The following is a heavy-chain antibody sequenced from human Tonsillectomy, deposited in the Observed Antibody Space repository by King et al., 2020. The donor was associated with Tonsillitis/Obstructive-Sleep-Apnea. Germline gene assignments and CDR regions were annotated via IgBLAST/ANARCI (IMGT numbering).Heavy chain of an antibody. D-gene: IGHD3-10*01. CDR2: ITPNSGGT. Sequence: QLVQSGAEVKKPGASVKISCKASGYTFTAYYIHWVRQAPGQGLEWMGWITPNSGGTNYAQKFQGRVTMTGDTSISTAYMELNRLTSDDTAVYYCARDPTRGAVYWGQGTLVSVSS. CDR1: GYTFTAYY. CDR3: ARDPTRGAVY. J-gene: IGHJ4*02. V-gene: IGHV1-2*02.